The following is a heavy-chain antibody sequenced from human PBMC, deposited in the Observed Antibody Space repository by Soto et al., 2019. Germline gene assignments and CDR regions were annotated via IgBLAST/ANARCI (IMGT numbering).Heavy chain of an antibody. Sequence: QVQLVQSGGEVKKPGASVRVSCKTSGYTFSNFGISWLRQAPGQGLEWMGWISSFNSNTRYAQTFQGRVTMFTDTSASTAYMEPRSLRSDDTAIYYCARDRTLVTPTRAVDFWGQGTLVTVSS. CDR3: ARDRTLVTPTRAVDF. J-gene: IGHJ4*02. D-gene: IGHD2-15*01. CDR2: ISSFNSNT. CDR1: GYTFSNFG. V-gene: IGHV1-18*01.